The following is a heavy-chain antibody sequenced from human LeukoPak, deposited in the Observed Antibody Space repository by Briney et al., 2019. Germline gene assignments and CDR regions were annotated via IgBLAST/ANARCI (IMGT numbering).Heavy chain of an antibody. CDR1: GFTFSSYG. V-gene: IGHV3-30*18. D-gene: IGHD2-2*02. Sequence: GGSLRLSCAASGFTFSSYGMHWVRQAPGRGLAGVAVISYDGSNKYYADSVKGRFTISRDNSKNTLYLQMNSLRAEDTAVYYCAKGYCSSTSCYTGWFDPWGQGTLVTVSS. CDR2: ISYDGSNK. J-gene: IGHJ5*02. CDR3: AKGYCSSTSCYTGWFDP.